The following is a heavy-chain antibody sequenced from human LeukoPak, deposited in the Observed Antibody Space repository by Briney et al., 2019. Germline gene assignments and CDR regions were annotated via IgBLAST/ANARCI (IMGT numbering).Heavy chain of an antibody. CDR2: IYYTGT. CDR1: GGSVTDYY. D-gene: IGHD7-27*01. CDR3: ASRKLGNDY. Sequence: SETLSLTCTVSGGSVTDYYWSWLRQSPGKGLEWIGYIYYTGTSYNPSLKSRVTISPDTSKNQFSLKLISVTAADTAVYYCASRKLGNDYWGQGTLVTVSS. J-gene: IGHJ4*02. V-gene: IGHV4-59*02.